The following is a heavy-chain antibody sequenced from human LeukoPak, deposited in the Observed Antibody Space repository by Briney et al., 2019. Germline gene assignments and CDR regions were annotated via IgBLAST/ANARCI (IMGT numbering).Heavy chain of an antibody. V-gene: IGHV3-23*01. CDR1: GFTFSSFA. J-gene: IGHJ4*02. Sequence: SGGSLRLSCAASGFTFSSFAMNWVRQAPGKGPEWVSGTSGTGGSTYYADSVKGRFTISRDNSKNTLYLQMNSLGAEDTAVYYCARDFGYCSSTSCYLRWVLDYWGQGTLVTVSS. CDR2: TSGTGGST. D-gene: IGHD2-2*01. CDR3: ARDFGYCSSTSCYLRWVLDY.